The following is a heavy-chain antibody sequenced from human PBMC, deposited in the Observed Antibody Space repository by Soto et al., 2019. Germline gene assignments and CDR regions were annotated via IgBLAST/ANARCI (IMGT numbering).Heavy chain of an antibody. CDR2: MNPGSGDT. V-gene: IGHV1-8*01. D-gene: IGHD3-16*01. CDR3: ARMATFGSLNWFYP. CDR1: GYSFTNND. Sequence: QVKLVQSGAEVREPGASVKVSCKASGYSFTNNDVSWVRQATGQGLEWMGWMNPGSGDTGYAQKFQGRVTMTRDISIATAYMELSSLRSDDTAIYYCARMATFGSLNWFYPWGQGTLVTVSS. J-gene: IGHJ5*02.